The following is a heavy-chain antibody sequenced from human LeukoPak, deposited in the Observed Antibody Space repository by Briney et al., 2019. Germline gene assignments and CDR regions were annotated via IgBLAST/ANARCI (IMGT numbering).Heavy chain of an antibody. CDR1: GYTFTGYY. V-gene: IGHV1-2*02. J-gene: IGHJ4*02. CDR3: ARLSTPNLYYFDY. D-gene: IGHD3-16*02. Sequence: ASVKVSCRASGYTFTGYYFHWVRQAPGQGLEWMGWINPNSGVTNYARKFQGRVTMTRDTSISTAYMELSRLTSDDTAVYYCARLSTPNLYYFDYWGQGTLVTVSS. CDR2: INPNSGVT.